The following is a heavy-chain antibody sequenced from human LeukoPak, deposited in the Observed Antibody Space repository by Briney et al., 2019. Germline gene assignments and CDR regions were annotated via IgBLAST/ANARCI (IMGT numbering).Heavy chain of an antibody. CDR2: ISFNSGSI. CDR3: TNGSPYHSGLDV. J-gene: IGHJ6*02. CDR1: GFNFHDYA. D-gene: IGHD1-26*01. Sequence: PGRSLTLSCTASGFNFHDYAMHWVRQAPGKGLEWVSGISFNSGSIDYADSVKGRFTFSRENAKNSLYLQMASLRTEDSALYYCTNGSPYHSGLDVWGQGTAVTVSS. V-gene: IGHV3-9*01.